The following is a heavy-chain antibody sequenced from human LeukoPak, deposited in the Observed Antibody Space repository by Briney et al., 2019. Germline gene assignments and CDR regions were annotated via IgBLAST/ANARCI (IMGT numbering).Heavy chain of an antibody. J-gene: IGHJ4*02. CDR3: ATLDGYNSPSLDY. CDR2: ISYDGSNK. Sequence: GGSLRLSCAASGFTFSSYAMHWVRQAPGKGLEWVAVISYDGSNKYYADPVKGRFTISRDNSKNTLYLQMNSLRAEDTAVYYCATLDGYNSPSLDYWGQGTLVTVSS. CDR1: GFTFSSYA. D-gene: IGHD5-24*01. V-gene: IGHV3-30*01.